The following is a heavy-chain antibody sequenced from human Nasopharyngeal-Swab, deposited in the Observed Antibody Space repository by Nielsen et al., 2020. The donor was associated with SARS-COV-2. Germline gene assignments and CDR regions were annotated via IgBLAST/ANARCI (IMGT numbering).Heavy chain of an antibody. J-gene: IGHJ5*02. D-gene: IGHD3-10*01. V-gene: IGHV1-3*01. CDR2: INAGNGNT. Sequence: ASVKVSCKASGYTFTSYAMHWVRQAPGQRLEWMGWINAGNGNTKYSQKFQGRVTITRDTSASTAYMELSSLRSEDTAVYYCARVSTMVRGVIGWFGPWGQGTLVTVSS. CDR3: ARVSTMVRGVIGWFGP. CDR1: GYTFTSYA.